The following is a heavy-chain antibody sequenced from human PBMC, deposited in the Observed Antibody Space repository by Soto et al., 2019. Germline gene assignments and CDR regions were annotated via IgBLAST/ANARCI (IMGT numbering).Heavy chain of an antibody. Sequence: QVQLVQSGAEVKKPGASVRVSCKASGYTFTSSDVYWVRQANGQGLELMGWMNPNTGNTGYAQKFQGRVTIIADKSTSTAYMELSSLRSEDTALYYCARAGPVSGNHAFDIWGQGTLVTVSS. CDR3: ARAGPVSGNHAFDI. V-gene: IGHV1-8*01. CDR2: MNPNTGNT. CDR1: GYTFTSSD. D-gene: IGHD6-19*01. J-gene: IGHJ3*02.